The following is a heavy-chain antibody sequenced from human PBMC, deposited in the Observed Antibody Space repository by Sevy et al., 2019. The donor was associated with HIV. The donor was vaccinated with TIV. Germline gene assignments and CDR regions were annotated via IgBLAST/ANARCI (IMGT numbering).Heavy chain of an antibody. CDR2: LIGGGSRT. J-gene: IGHJ6*02. CDR1: GFPFSNFA. V-gene: IGHV3-23*01. D-gene: IGHD2-8*02. CDR3: AKRRVQSGLSGGGANYGMDV. Sequence: GESLKISCAASGFPFSNFAMSWVRQAPGKGLEWVSTLIGGGSRTYYADSVTGRFIISRDNSRNTLYLQMNSPRAEDTAIYYCAKRRVQSGLSGGGANYGMDVCGRGTTVTVSS.